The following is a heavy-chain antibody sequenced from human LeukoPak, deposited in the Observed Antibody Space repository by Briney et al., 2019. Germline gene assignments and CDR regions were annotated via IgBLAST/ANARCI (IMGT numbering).Heavy chain of an antibody. CDR3: ARDPEGDGYYGMDV. V-gene: IGHV3-21*01. CDR1: GFTIRNYA. D-gene: IGHD3-10*01. J-gene: IGHJ6*02. CDR2: IWSSSTTI. Sequence: PGGSLRLSCAASGFTIRNYAMNWVRQAPGKGLEWVSSIWSSSTTIFYADSLKGRFTISRDNAKNSLFLLMNSLSAEDTAVYDCARDPEGDGYYGMDVWVQGTSVTVCS.